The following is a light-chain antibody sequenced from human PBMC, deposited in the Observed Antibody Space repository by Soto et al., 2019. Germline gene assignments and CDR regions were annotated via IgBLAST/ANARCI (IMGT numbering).Light chain of an antibody. CDR2: EVT. Sequence: QSALTQPASVSGSPGQSIAISCTGSSSDIGIYKYVSWYQQHPGKVPKLIIYEVTNRPSGVSNRFSGSKSGNTASLTISGLQAEDEADYYCSSYAGSDNWAFGGGTKLTVL. CDR1: SSDIGIYKY. V-gene: IGLV2-14*01. CDR3: SSYAGSDNWA. J-gene: IGLJ3*02.